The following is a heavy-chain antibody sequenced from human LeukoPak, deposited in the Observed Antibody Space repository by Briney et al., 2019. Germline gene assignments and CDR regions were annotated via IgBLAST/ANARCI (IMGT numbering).Heavy chain of an antibody. CDR2: ISSSSSYI. D-gene: IGHD2-21*02. V-gene: IGHV3-21*01. Sequence: GGSLRLSCAASGFTFSSYSMNWVRQAPGKGLEWVSSISSSSSYIYYADSVKGRFTISRDNAKNSLYLQMNSLRAEDTAVYYCARDKGASDCGIYYYYYMDVWGKGTTVTVSS. J-gene: IGHJ6*03. CDR3: ARDKGASDCGIYYYYYMDV. CDR1: GFTFSSYS.